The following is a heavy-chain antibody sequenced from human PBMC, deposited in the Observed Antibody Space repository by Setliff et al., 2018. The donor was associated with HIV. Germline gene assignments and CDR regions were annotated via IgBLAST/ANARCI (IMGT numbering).Heavy chain of an antibody. V-gene: IGHV3-7*01. CDR3: ARDATRGGDMDV. Sequence: PGGSLRLSCAASGFTVSGRYWMSWVRHAPGKGLEWVANIKQDGSAKYYVDAVRGRFTISRDNAKNSLYLQMNSLRAEDTAVYYCARDATRGGDMDVWAKGTTVTVSS. D-gene: IGHD2-15*01. CDR2: IKQDGSAK. J-gene: IGHJ6*03. CDR1: GFTVSGRYW.